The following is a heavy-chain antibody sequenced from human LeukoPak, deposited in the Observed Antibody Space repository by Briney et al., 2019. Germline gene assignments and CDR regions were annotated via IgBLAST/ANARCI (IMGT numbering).Heavy chain of an antibody. D-gene: IGHD3-9*01. Sequence: SETLSLTCTVSGGSVSSGGYYWSWIRQPPGKGLEWIGYIYYSGSTNYNPSLKSRVTISKGMSKSQFSLKLSSVTAADTAVYYCARILTGSFDYWGQGTLVTVSS. J-gene: IGHJ4*02. V-gene: IGHV4-61*08. CDR1: GGSVSSGGYY. CDR2: IYYSGST. CDR3: ARILTGSFDY.